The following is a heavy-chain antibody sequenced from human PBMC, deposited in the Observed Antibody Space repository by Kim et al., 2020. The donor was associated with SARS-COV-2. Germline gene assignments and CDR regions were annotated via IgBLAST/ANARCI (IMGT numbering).Heavy chain of an antibody. J-gene: IGHJ4*01. Sequence: SETLSLTCSVSGHSISRGYYWGWIRQPPGKRLEWIGSIYHSGSTHYNPSLKSRVTMSVDTSKNQFSLKLTSVTAADTAVYYCARDTTTYSSGWSYFEYWG. CDR1: GHSISRGYY. D-gene: IGHD6-19*01. CDR2: IYHSGST. V-gene: IGHV4-38-2*02. CDR3: ARDTTTYSSGWSYFEY.